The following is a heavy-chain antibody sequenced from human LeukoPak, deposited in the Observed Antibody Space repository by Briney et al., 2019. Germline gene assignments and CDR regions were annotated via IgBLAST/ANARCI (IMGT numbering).Heavy chain of an antibody. J-gene: IGHJ4*02. Sequence: PSETLSLTCAVYGGSFSGYYWSWIRQPPGKGLEWIGEINHSGSTNYNPSLKSRVSISVDTSKNQFSLKLSSVTAADTAVYYCARGIGVSGWYAQLDYWGQGTLVTVSS. V-gene: IGHV4-34*01. CDR3: ARGIGVSGWYAQLDY. D-gene: IGHD6-19*01. CDR1: GGSFSGYY. CDR2: INHSGST.